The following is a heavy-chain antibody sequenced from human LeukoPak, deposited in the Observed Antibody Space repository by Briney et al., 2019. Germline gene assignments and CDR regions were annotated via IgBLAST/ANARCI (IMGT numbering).Heavy chain of an antibody. Sequence: SETLSLTCAVYGGSFSGYYWSWIRQPPGKGLEWIGEINHSGSTNYNPSLKSRVTISVDTSKNQFSLKLSSVTAADTAVYYCARDLGDYDSSGYYYRSDAFDIWGQGTMVTVSS. V-gene: IGHV4-34*01. CDR3: ARDLGDYDSSGYYYRSDAFDI. D-gene: IGHD3-22*01. J-gene: IGHJ3*02. CDR2: INHSGST. CDR1: GGSFSGYY.